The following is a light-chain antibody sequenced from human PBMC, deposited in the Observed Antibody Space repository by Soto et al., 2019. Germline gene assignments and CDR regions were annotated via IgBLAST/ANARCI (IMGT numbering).Light chain of an antibody. J-gene: IGLJ2*01. CDR3: QSYDTSLSAVL. CDR2: GNT. V-gene: IGLV1-40*01. Sequence: VVTQPPSVSGAPGQRVTISCTGSSSNIGAGYDVHWYQQFPGTVPKLLIYGNTNRPSGVPDRFSGSKSGTSASLAITGLQAEDEADYYCQSYDTSLSAVLFGGGTKLTVL. CDR1: SSNIGAGYD.